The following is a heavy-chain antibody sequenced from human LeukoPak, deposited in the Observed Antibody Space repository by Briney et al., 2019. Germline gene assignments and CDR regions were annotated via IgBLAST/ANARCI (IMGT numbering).Heavy chain of an antibody. D-gene: IGHD5-24*01. Sequence: SETLSLTCAVSGGSISSGGYSWSWIRQPPGKGLEWIGYIYHSGSTYYNPSLKSRVTISVDRSKNQFSLKLSSVTAADTAVYYCARGDGYNAPIDYWGQGTLVTVSS. J-gene: IGHJ4*02. CDR3: ARGDGYNAPIDY. CDR2: IYHSGST. V-gene: IGHV4-30-2*01. CDR1: GGSISSGGYS.